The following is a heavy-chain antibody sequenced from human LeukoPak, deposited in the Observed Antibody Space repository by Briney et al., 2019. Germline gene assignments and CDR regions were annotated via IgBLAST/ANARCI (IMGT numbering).Heavy chain of an antibody. V-gene: IGHV4-31*03. J-gene: IGHJ4*02. CDR1: GGSISSGGYY. Sequence: PSQTLSLTCTVSGGSISSGGYYWSWIRQHPGRGLEWIVYIYYSGSTYYNPSLKSRVTITVNTSKNQFSLKLSSVTAADTAVYYCARIVSRNDWIRYFDYWGQGTLVTVSS. D-gene: IGHD1-1*01. CDR3: ARIVSRNDWIRYFDY. CDR2: IYYSGST.